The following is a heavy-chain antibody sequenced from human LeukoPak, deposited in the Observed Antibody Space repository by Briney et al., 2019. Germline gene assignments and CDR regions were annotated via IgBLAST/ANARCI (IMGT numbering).Heavy chain of an antibody. CDR3: ASRTYSSGWYIY. D-gene: IGHD6-19*01. CDR2: ISGSSTYI. Sequence: PGRSLRLSCAASGFTFSSYTMNWVRQSPGKGLEWASSISGSSTYIYYADSVKGRFTISRDNAKKSLYLQMNSLRAEDTAVYYCASRTYSSGWYIYWGQGSLATVSS. V-gene: IGHV3-21*01. J-gene: IGHJ4*02. CDR1: GFTFSSYT.